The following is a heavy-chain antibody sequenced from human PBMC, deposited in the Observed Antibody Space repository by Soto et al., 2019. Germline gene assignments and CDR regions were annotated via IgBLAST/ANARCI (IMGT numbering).Heavy chain of an antibody. Sequence: GSSVKVSCKASGYTFTSYYMHWVRQAPGQGLEWMGIINPSGGSTSYAQKFQGRVTMTRDTSTSTVYMELSSLRSEDTAVYYCARLVPAAYDWCDPWGQGTMVNVS. CDR3: ARLVPAAYDWCDP. D-gene: IGHD2-2*01. CDR1: GYTFTSYY. V-gene: IGHV1-46*01. CDR2: INPSGGST. J-gene: IGHJ5*02.